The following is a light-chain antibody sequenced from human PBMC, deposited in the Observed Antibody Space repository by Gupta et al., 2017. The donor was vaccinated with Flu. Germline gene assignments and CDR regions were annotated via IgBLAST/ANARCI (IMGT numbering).Light chain of an antibody. CDR3: QQYNNWPPIT. V-gene: IGKV3-15*01. Sequence: ERATLSCRASQSVSSNVAWYQQKPGQAPRLLSYGASTRATGIPARFSGSGSGTEFTLTISSRQSEDFAVYYCQQYNNWPPITFGQGTRLEIK. CDR1: QSVSSN. CDR2: GAS. J-gene: IGKJ5*01.